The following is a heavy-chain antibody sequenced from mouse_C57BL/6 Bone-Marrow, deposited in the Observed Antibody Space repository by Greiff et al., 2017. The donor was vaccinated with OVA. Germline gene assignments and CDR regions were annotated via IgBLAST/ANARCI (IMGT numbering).Heavy chain of an antibody. V-gene: IGHV1-76*01. J-gene: IGHJ2*01. Sequence: VQRVESGAELVRPGASVKLSCKASGYTFTDYYINWVKQRPGQGLEWIARIYPGSGNTYYNEKFKGKATLTAEKSSSTAEMQHCSLTSEDSAVYFCARAHYYCSSCFAYWGQGTTLTVSS. CDR2: IYPGSGNT. D-gene: IGHD1-1*01. CDR3: ARAHYYCSSCFAY. CDR1: GYTFTDYY.